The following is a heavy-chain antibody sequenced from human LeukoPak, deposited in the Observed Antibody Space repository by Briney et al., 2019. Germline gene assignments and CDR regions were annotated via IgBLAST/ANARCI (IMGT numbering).Heavy chain of an antibody. Sequence: SETLSLTRTVSGGSINYYYWSWMRQPPGKGLEWIGYIYYTGSANYSPSLKSRVAISLDTSNNQFSLQLSSVTAADTAVYYCARGLSASFDPWGQGTLVTVSS. V-gene: IGHV4-59*01. CDR1: GGSINYYY. J-gene: IGHJ5*02. D-gene: IGHD3-16*01. CDR2: IYYTGSA. CDR3: ARGLSASFDP.